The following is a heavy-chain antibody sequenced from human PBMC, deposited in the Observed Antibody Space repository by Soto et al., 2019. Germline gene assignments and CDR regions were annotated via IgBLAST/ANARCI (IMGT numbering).Heavy chain of an antibody. CDR1: GYTFTSYA. Sequence: TSVKVSCKASGYTFTSYAMHWVRQAPGQRLEWMGWINAGNGNTKYSQKFQGRVTITRDTSASTAYMELSSLRSEDTAVYYCAGTGAGDYVWLDYWGQGTLVTVSS. CDR2: INAGNGNT. J-gene: IGHJ4*02. CDR3: AGTGAGDYVWLDY. V-gene: IGHV1-3*01. D-gene: IGHD4-17*01.